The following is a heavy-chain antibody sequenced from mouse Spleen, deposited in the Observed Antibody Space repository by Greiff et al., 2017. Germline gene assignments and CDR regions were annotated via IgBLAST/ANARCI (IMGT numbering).Heavy chain of an antibody. Sequence: VKVVESGAELVKPGASVKISCKASGYAFSSYWMNWVKQRPGKGLEWIGQIYPGDGDTNYNGKFKGKATLTADKSSSTAYMQLSSQTSEDSAVYFCARLAYDYDGGYAMDYWGQGTSVTVSS. CDR1: GYAFSSYW. D-gene: IGHD2-4*01. J-gene: IGHJ4*01. V-gene: IGHV1-80*01. CDR2: IYPGDGDT. CDR3: ARLAYDYDGGYAMDY.